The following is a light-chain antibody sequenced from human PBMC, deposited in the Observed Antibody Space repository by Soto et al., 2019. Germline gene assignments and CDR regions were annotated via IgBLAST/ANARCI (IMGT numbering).Light chain of an antibody. CDR2: NAS. Sequence: DIQMTQSPSTLSASVGDRVTITCRASQSISSWLAWYQQKPGKAPKLLIYNASSLESGVPSRFSGSGSGTEFTLTISSLQPDDFATYYCQQYNSHPFTFGHGTKVDIK. CDR1: QSISSW. V-gene: IGKV1-5*03. CDR3: QQYNSHPFT. J-gene: IGKJ3*01.